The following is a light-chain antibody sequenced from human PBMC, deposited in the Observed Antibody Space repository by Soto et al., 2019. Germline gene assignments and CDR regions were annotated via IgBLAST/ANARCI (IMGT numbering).Light chain of an antibody. CDR2: GAS. V-gene: IGKV3-15*01. CDR1: QSISSS. J-gene: IGKJ4*01. CDR3: PQRYNWPLT. Sequence: EIVMTQSPATLSVSPGERATLSCRASQSISSSLAWYQQKPGQDPRLLIYGASTRATGVPARFSGSGSGTEFTLTIRSLQSEDFAVYYCPQRYNWPLTFGGGTKVEIK.